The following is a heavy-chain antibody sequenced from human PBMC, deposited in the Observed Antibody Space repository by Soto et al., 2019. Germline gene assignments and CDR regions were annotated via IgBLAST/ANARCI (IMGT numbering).Heavy chain of an antibody. CDR3: ARGGFAPFDY. V-gene: IGHV3-53*02. J-gene: IGHJ4*02. CDR2: IYSGGST. Sequence: EVQLVETGGGLIQPGGSLRLSCAASGFTVSSAYMSWVRQAPGKGLEWVSVIYSGGSTYYAYSLKGRFTISRDNSKNTLNLQMNSLRAEDTAVYYCARGGFAPFDYWGQGTMVTVSS. CDR1: GFTVSSAY.